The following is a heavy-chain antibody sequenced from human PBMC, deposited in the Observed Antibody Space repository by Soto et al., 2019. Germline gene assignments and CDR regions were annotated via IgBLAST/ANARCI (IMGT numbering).Heavy chain of an antibody. J-gene: IGHJ6*02. CDR1: GFTFSSYA. V-gene: IGHV3-30*04. Sequence: GGSLRLSCVASGFTFSSYAMHWVRQAPGKGLEWVAVISYDGSNKYYADSVKGRFTISRDNSKNTLYLQMNSLRAEDTAVYYCARPILYGSGSAIPYTYYYGMDVWGQGTTVTVSS. D-gene: IGHD3-10*01. CDR3: ARPILYGSGSAIPYTYYYGMDV. CDR2: ISYDGSNK.